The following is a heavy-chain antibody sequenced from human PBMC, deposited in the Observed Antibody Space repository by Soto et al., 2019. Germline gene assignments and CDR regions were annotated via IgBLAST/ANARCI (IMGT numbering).Heavy chain of an antibody. CDR2: IYPGDSRT. Sequence: GESLKISCEDSGHSFTTYWIAWVRQMPGKGLEWMGIIYPGDSRTTYSPSFQGQVIISADKSISTAYLQWSSLKASDTAMYYCAREGLVLVPTTVNSDYYYYAMDVWGQGTTVTVSS. CDR3: AREGLVLVPTTVNSDYYYYAMDV. J-gene: IGHJ6*02. CDR1: GHSFTTYW. V-gene: IGHV5-51*01. D-gene: IGHD2-2*01.